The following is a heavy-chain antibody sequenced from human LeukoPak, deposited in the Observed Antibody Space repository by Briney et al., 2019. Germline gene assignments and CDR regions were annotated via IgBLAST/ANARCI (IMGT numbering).Heavy chain of an antibody. CDR3: ARDGTAMAQDYYYMDV. CDR1: GFTFSGSA. CDR2: IRSKTNNYAT. J-gene: IGHJ6*03. Sequence: GGSLRLSCAASGFTFSGSALHWVRQASGKGLEWIGRIRSKTNNYATTYAASVTGRFTISRDDAENTAYLQMNSLKTEDTAVYYCARDGTAMAQDYYYMDVWGKGTTVTISS. D-gene: IGHD5-18*01. V-gene: IGHV3-73*01.